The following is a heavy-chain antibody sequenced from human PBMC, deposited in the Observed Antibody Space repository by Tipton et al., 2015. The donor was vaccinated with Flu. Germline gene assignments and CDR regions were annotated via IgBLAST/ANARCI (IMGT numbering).Heavy chain of an antibody. J-gene: IGHJ3*02. CDR3: ARYRDPYDTREHAFDI. D-gene: IGHD3-22*01. CDR2: VYIWGRV. CDR1: GDSITSGSYF. V-gene: IGHV4-61*02. Sequence: TLSLTCTVSGDSITSGSYFWSWFRQPAGKSLVWIGRVYIWGRVNYNPSFESRVAMSIDTSKNQFSLELSSVTAADTAVYFCARYRDPYDTREHAFDIWGRGTLVTVSS.